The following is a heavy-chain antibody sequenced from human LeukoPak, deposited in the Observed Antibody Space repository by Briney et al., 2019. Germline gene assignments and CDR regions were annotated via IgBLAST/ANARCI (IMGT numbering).Heavy chain of an antibody. CDR1: GGSISSSSYY. J-gene: IGHJ4*02. CDR2: FYYSGST. V-gene: IGHV4-39*01. Sequence: PSETLSLTCTVSGGSISSSSYYWGWIRQPPGKGLEWIGSFYYSGSTYYNPPLKSRVTISVDTSKNQFSLKLSAVTAADTAVYYCARHRPGIAAAGAFDYWGQGTLVTVSS. CDR3: ARHRPGIAAAGAFDY. D-gene: IGHD6-13*01.